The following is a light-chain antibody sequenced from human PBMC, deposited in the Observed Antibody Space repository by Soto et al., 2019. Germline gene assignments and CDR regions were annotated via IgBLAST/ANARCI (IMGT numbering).Light chain of an antibody. CDR1: QSVRSNY. V-gene: IGKV3-20*01. Sequence: EIVLTQSPGTLSLSPGERATLSCRASQSVRSNYLAWYQQKPGQAPRLLIYGASSRATGIPGTFSGSGSGTDSTLTINRLEPEDFAVYYGQQYGPSPRTVGKGTKVEIK. CDR2: GAS. J-gene: IGKJ1*01. CDR3: QQYGPSPRT.